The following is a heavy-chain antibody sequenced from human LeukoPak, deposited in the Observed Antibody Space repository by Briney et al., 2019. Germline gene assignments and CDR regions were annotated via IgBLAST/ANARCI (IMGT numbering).Heavy chain of an antibody. V-gene: IGHV4-34*01. CDR3: ARIHLWPENWFDS. Sequence: KPSETLSLTCSVSGGSFGDSFWGWIRQPPGKGLEWIGEVNRRGTVNFNPSLRSRVAISVDTSKNQFSLKLNSVTAADTAVYYCARIHLWPENWFDSWGQGALVTVSS. CDR2: VNRRGTV. CDR1: GGSFGDSF. J-gene: IGHJ5*01.